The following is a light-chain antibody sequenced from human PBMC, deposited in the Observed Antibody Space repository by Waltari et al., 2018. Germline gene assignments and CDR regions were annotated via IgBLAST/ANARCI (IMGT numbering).Light chain of an antibody. CDR2: EVY. CDR1: SSDVGGYDH. Sequence: QSALTQPPSASGSPGQSVTLSCTATSSDVGGYDHVSWYQQHPGQAPKLMISEVYKRPSGVPDRFSGSKSGTTASLTVSGLQAEDEADYYCSSYAGSNNFVVFGGGTKLTVL. V-gene: IGLV2-8*01. J-gene: IGLJ2*01. CDR3: SSYAGSNNFVV.